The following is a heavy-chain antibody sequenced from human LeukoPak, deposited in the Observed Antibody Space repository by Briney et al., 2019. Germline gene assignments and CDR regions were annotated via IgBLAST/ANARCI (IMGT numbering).Heavy chain of an antibody. CDR3: ARVPKYCSSTSSCWFDP. CDR2: ISAYNGNT. V-gene: IGHV1-18*01. J-gene: IGHJ5*02. CDR1: GYTFTSYG. Sequence: ASVKLSCKASGYTFTSYGISWVRQAPGQGLEWMGWISAYNGNTNYAQKLQGRVTMTTDTSTSTAYMELRSLRSDDTAVYYCARVPKYCSSTSSCWFDPWGQGTLVTVSS. D-gene: IGHD2-2*01.